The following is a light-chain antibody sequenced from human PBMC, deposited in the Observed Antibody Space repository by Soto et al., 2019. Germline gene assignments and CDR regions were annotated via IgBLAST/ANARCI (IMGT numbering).Light chain of an antibody. CDR1: SNIGNNY. CDR3: QTYDSSLSGLYV. CDR2: GNT. V-gene: IGLV1-40*02. J-gene: IGLJ1*01. Sequence: QSVLTQPPSVSAAPGQKVTLSCSGTSNIGNNYISWYQQLPGTAPKLLIYGNTNRPSGVPDRFSGSKSGTSASLAIAGLQTEDEGDYYCQTYDSSLSGLYVFGTGTKVTVL.